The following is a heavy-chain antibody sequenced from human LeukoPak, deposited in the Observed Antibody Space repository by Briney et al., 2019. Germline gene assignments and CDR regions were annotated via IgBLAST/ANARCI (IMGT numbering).Heavy chain of an antibody. D-gene: IGHD3-3*01. CDR1: GGSFSGHY. Sequence: PSETLPLTCAVYGGSFSGHYWSWIRQPPGKGLEWIGEINHSGSTNYNPSLKSRVTISVDTSKNQFSLKLSSVTAADTAVYYCARRKGYDFWSGYRVYLGCGMDVWGQGTTVTVSS. V-gene: IGHV4-34*01. CDR2: INHSGST. CDR3: ARRKGYDFWSGYRVYLGCGMDV. J-gene: IGHJ6*02.